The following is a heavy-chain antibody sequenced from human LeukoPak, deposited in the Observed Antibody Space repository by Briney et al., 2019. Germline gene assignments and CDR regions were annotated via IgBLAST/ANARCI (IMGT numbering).Heavy chain of an antibody. V-gene: IGHV1-8*01. CDR2: MNPNSGNT. J-gene: IGHJ6*03. CDR1: GYTFTSYD. D-gene: IGHD3-3*01. Sequence: ASVKVFCKASGYTFTSYDINWVRQATGQGLEWMGWMNPNSGNTGYAQKFQGRVTITRNTSISTAYMELSSLRSEDTAVYYCARGPPYYDFWSGYYMDVWGKGTTVTVSS. CDR3: ARGPPYYDFWSGYYMDV.